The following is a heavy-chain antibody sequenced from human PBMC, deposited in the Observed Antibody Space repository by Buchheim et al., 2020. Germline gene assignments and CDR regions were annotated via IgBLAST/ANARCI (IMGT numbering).Heavy chain of an antibody. V-gene: IGHV3-23*01. Sequence: EVQLLESGGGLVQPGGSLRLSCAASGFTFSSYAMSWVRQAPGKGLEWVSAISGSGGSTYYADSVKGRFTISRDNSKNTLYLQMNSLRAEDTAVYYCAKGERWIQLWLDELYYFDYWGQGTL. CDR2: ISGSGGST. J-gene: IGHJ4*02. CDR1: GFTFSSYA. D-gene: IGHD5-18*01. CDR3: AKGERWIQLWLDELYYFDY.